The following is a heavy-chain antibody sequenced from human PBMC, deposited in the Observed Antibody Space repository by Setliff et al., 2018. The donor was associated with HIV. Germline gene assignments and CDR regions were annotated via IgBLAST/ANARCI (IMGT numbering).Heavy chain of an antibody. V-gene: IGHV4-31*03. Sequence: SETLSLTCTVSGGSISSGGYYWSWIRQHPGKGLEWIGYIYYSGSTYYNPSLKSRVTISVDTSKNQFSLKLTSVTAADTAVYYCARGNDNGQRGGNYYFMDVWDKGTTVTVSS. J-gene: IGHJ6*03. CDR3: ARGNDNGQRGGNYYFMDV. D-gene: IGHD4-17*01. CDR2: IYYSGST. CDR1: GGSISSGGYY.